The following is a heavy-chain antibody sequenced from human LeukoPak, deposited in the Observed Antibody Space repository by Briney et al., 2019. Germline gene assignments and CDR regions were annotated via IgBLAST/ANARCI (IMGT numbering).Heavy chain of an antibody. V-gene: IGHV3-7*01. Sequence: GGSLRLSCAASGFTFSSYWMSWVRQAPGKGLEWVANIKQDGSEKYYVDSVKGRFTISRDNVKNSLYLQMNSLRAEDTAVYYCAREKEEYYYGSGSYNWFDPWGQGTLVTVSS. CDR1: GFTFSSYW. CDR2: IKQDGSEK. CDR3: AREKEEYYYGSGSYNWFDP. D-gene: IGHD3-10*01. J-gene: IGHJ5*02.